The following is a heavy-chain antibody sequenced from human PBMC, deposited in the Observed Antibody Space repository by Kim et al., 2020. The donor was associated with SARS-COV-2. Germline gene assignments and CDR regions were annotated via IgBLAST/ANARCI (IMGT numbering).Heavy chain of an antibody. CDR2: VNPKDGGT. Sequence: ASVKVSCKATGYNFNDYFMHWVRQAPGQGFGWMGWVNPKDGGTNFAQKFQDRVFMTRDSSINTAYMELSRLRSDDTAVYFCARGPTWATDYWGQGTLVAVSS. J-gene: IGHJ4*02. D-gene: IGHD5-12*01. V-gene: IGHV1-2*02. CDR3: ARGPTWATDY. CDR1: GYNFNDYF.